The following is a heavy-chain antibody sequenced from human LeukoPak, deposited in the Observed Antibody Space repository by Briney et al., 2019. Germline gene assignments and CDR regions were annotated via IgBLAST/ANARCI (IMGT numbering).Heavy chain of an antibody. Sequence: ASVKVSCKASGNTFTRYYMYWVRQAPGQGPEWMGIINPSGGSTSYAQKFQARVTMTRDTSTSTVYMELSSLRFEDTAVYYCARGGDGYDQIDYWGQGTLVTVSS. CDR3: ARGGDGYDQIDY. V-gene: IGHV1-46*01. CDR2: INPSGGST. J-gene: IGHJ4*02. D-gene: IGHD5-24*01. CDR1: GNTFTRYY.